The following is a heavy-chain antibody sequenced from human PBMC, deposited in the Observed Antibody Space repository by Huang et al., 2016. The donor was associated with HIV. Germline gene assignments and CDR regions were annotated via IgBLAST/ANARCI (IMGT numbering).Heavy chain of an antibody. J-gene: IGHJ4*02. D-gene: IGHD4-4*01. CDR1: GYKFTSYW. CDR2: IYPGDSDT. V-gene: IGHV5-51*01. Sequence: EVQLVQSGAEVKKSGESLKISCKGSGYKFTSYWIGWVRQTPGKGVEWMGIIYPGDSDTRYRPSFQGQVTISADKSISTAYLQWSSLKASDTAMYYCARQRAYGSTYADYWGQGTLVTVSS. CDR3: ARQRAYGSTYADY.